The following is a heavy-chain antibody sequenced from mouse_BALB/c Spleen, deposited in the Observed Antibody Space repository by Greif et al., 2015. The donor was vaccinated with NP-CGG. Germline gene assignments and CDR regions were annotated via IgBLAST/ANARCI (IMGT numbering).Heavy chain of an antibody. CDR1: GYTFTSYV. CDR2: INPYTDGT. Sequence: VQLQQSGPELVKPGASVKMSCKASGYTFTSYVMHWVKQKPGQGLEWIGYINPYTDGTKYNEKFKGKATLTSDKSSSTAYMELSSLTSEDSAVYYCARMGYGSSCWYFDVWAQGPRSPSPQ. D-gene: IGHD1-1*01. J-gene: IGHJ1*01. V-gene: IGHV1-14*01. CDR3: ARMGYGSSCWYFDV.